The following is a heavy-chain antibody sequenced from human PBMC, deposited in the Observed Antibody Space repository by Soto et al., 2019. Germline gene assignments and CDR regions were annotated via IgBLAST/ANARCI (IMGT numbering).Heavy chain of an antibody. CDR3: AREFGQLWLLVNVSWFDP. Sequence: QVQLVQSGAEVKKPGASVKVSCKASGYTFTSYAMHWVRQAPGQRLEWMGWINAGNGNTKYSQKFQGRVTITRDTSSSTDYMELSSLISEDTAVYYCAREFGQLWLLVNVSWFDPWGQGTLVTVSS. CDR2: INAGNGNT. V-gene: IGHV1-3*01. J-gene: IGHJ5*02. D-gene: IGHD5-18*01. CDR1: GYTFTSYA.